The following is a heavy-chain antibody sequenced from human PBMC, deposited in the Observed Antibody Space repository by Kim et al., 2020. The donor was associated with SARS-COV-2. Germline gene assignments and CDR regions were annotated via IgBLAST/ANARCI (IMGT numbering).Heavy chain of an antibody. CDR2: INHDDSVK. D-gene: IGHD3-9*01. CDR3: VRATRYFDWLLGSEY. V-gene: IGHV3-7*03. J-gene: IGHJ4*02. CDR1: RFTFSDYW. Sequence: GGSLRLSCAASRFTFSDYWMSWVRQVPGKGLEWVAIINHDDSVKYYVDSVKGRFTISRDNARNSLNLQMNSLRAEDTAVYYCVRATRYFDWLLGSEYWRQGTLVTVSS.